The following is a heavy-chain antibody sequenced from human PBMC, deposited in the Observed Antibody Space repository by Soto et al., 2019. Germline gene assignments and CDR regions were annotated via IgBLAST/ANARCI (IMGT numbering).Heavy chain of an antibody. V-gene: IGHV1-8*01. J-gene: IGHJ4*02. CDR3: ARRAETNGWNGFGADKYYFDF. CDR2: MNPNTGNS. D-gene: IGHD1-1*01. CDR1: GYTFTSYD. Sequence: ASVKVSCKASGYTFTSYDIYWVRQATGQGLELMGWMNPNTGNSGYAQKFQGRVTMTSDTSISTAHMELSSLRSEDTAVYYCARRAETNGWNGFGADKYYFDFWGQGTLVTVSS.